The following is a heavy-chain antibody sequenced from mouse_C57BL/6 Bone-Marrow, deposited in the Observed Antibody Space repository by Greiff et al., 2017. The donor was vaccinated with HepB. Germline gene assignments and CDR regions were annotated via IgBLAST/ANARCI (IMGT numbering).Heavy chain of an antibody. Sequence: EVQLQQSGPELVKPGASVKIPCKASGYTFTDYNMDWVKQSHGKSLEWIGDINPNNGGTIYNQKFKGKATLTVDKSSSTAYREIRSLTSEDTAVYYCARRGDNWEALYCDYWGQGTTLTVSS. D-gene: IGHD4-1*01. J-gene: IGHJ2*01. V-gene: IGHV1-18*01. CDR2: INPNNGGT. CDR1: GYTFTDYN. CDR3: ARRGDNWEALYCDY.